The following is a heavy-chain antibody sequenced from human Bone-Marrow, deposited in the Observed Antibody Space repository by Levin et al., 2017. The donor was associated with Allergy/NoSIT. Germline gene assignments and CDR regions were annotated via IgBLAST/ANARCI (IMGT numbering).Heavy chain of an antibody. CDR2: IYLSGST. Sequence: LRLSCAVSGGSISSGGYSWSWIRQPPGKGLEWIGNIYLSGSTNDNPSLKSRVTISVDRSKNQFSLKLSSVTAADTAVYYCARVAGYSFGYYFDHWGQGTLVTVSS. CDR1: GGSISSGGYS. CDR3: ARVAGYSFGYYFDH. J-gene: IGHJ4*02. D-gene: IGHD5-18*01. V-gene: IGHV4-30-2*01.